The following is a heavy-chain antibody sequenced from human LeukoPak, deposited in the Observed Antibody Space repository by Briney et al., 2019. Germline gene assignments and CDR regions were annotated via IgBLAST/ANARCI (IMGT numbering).Heavy chain of an antibody. V-gene: IGHV4-39*01. D-gene: IGHD3-16*01. CDR1: GGSISSSSYY. CDR3: ARLPRLLGDWFDP. J-gene: IGHJ5*02. Sequence: MPSETLSLTCTVSGGSISSSSYYWGWIRQPPGKGLEWIGSIYYSGSTYYNPPLKSRVTISVDTSKNQFSLKLSSVTAADTAVYYCARLPRLLGDWFDPWGQGTLVTVSS. CDR2: IYYSGST.